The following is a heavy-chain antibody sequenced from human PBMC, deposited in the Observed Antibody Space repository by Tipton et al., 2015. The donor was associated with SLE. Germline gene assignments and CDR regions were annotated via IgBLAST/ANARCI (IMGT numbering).Heavy chain of an antibody. CDR1: GFSFSSYS. D-gene: IGHD2-15*01. Sequence: SLRLSCAASGFSFSSYSMNWVRQAPGKGLEWVSFISSGSSYIYYPDSMKGRFTISRDNSKNTLYLQMNSLRAEDTAVYYCARERYCSGGSCFDYWGQGTLVTVSS. J-gene: IGHJ4*02. CDR2: ISSGSSYI. V-gene: IGHV3-21*01. CDR3: ARERYCSGGSCFDY.